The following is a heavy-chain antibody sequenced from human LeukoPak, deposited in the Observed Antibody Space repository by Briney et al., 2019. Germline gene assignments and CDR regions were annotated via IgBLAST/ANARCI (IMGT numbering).Heavy chain of an antibody. CDR2: IGAYNGNT. V-gene: IGHV1-18*01. J-gene: IGHJ3*02. D-gene: IGHD6-13*01. CDR1: GYTFTSYG. CDR3: ARDMRIAAAGPLDAFDI. Sequence: GASVKVSCKASGYTFTSYGISWVRQAPGQGLEWMGWIGAYNGNTNYAQKLQGRVTMTTDTSTSTAYMELRSLRSDDTAVYYCARDMRIAAAGPLDAFDIWGQGTMVTVSS.